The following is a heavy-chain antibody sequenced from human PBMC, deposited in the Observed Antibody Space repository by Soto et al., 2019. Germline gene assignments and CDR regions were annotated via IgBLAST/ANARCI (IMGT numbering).Heavy chain of an antibody. CDR2: IKQDGSEK. D-gene: IGHD6-19*01. J-gene: IGHJ3*02. CDR3: ARDQGSSGWFDAFDI. Sequence: SLRLSCAASGFTFSNYWMSWVRQAPGKGLEWVANIKQDGSEKYYVDSVKGRFTISRDNAKNSLYLQMNSLRAEDTAVYYCARDQGSSGWFDAFDIWGQGTMVTVSS. CDR1: GFTFSNYW. V-gene: IGHV3-7*01.